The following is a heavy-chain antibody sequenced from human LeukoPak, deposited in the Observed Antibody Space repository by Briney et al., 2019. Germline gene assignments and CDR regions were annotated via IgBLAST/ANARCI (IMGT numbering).Heavy chain of an antibody. V-gene: IGHV4-34*01. CDR1: GGSFSGYY. D-gene: IGHD2-15*01. CDR2: TNHSGST. Sequence: SETLSPTCAVYGGSFSGYYWSWIRQPPGKGLEWIGETNHSGSTNYNPSLKSRVTISVDTSKNQFSLKLSSVTAADTAMYYCAREGGNCSGGSCYSGAFDIWGQGTLVTVSS. J-gene: IGHJ3*02. CDR3: AREGGNCSGGSCYSGAFDI.